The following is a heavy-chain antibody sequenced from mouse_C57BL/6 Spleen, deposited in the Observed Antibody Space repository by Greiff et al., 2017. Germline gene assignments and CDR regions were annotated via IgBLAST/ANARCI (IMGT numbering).Heavy chain of an antibody. J-gene: IGHJ1*03. D-gene: IGHD1-1*01. CDR3: ARVDYGRNWYFDV. V-gene: IGHV1-80*01. CDR2: IYPGDGDT. CDR1: GYAFSSYW. Sequence: QVQLQQSGAELVKPGASVKISCKASGYAFSSYWMNWVKQRPGKGLEWIGQIYPGDGDTNYNGKFKGKATLTADKSSSTAYMQLSSLTSEDSAVYFCARVDYGRNWYFDVWGTGTTVTVSS.